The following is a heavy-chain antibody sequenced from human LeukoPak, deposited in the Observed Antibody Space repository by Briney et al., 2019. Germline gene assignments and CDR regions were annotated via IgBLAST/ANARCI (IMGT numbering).Heavy chain of an antibody. CDR1: GFTFSSYG. D-gene: IGHD5-24*01. Sequence: GGSLRLSCAASGFTFSSYGMHWVRQAPGKGLEWVAVIWYDGSNKYYADSVKGRFTISRDNSKNTLYLQMNSLRAKDTAVYYCASDGYNGWGLVYWGQGTLVTVSS. CDR2: IWYDGSNK. V-gene: IGHV3-33*01. CDR3: ASDGYNGWGLVY. J-gene: IGHJ4*02.